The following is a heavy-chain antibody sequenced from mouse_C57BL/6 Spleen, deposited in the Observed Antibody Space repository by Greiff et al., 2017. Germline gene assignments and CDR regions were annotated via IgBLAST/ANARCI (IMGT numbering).Heavy chain of an antibody. CDR3: ARGYYGSSYRAWFAY. D-gene: IGHD1-1*01. CDR2: IDPEDGET. J-gene: IGHJ3*01. CDR1: GFNIKDYY. V-gene: IGHV14-2*01. Sequence: EVKLQESGAELVKPGASVKLSCTASGFNIKDYYMHWVKQRTEQGLEWIGRIDPEDGETKYAPKFQGKATITADTSSNTAYLQLSSLTSEDTAVYYCARGYYGSSYRAWFAYWGQGTLVTVSA.